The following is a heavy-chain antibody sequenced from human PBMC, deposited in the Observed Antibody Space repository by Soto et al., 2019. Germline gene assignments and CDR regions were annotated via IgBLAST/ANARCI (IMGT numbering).Heavy chain of an antibody. CDR1: GFTFSSYA. J-gene: IGHJ6*02. CDR2: FSGFGISS. V-gene: IGHV3-23*01. Sequence: GGSLSLSCAASGFTFSSYARNCVRQATGKGLEWVSSFSGFGISSYYTDSVKGRFTISRDNSTNMLYLQMNSLRAEDTAVYYCAKGGGPRGYYGMDVWGQGTSVTVSS. CDR3: AKGGGPRGYYGMDV. D-gene: IGHD2-15*01.